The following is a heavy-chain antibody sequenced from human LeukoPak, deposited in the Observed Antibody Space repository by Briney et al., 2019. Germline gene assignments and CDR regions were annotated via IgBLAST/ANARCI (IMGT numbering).Heavy chain of an antibody. D-gene: IGHD4-23*01. J-gene: IGHJ3*02. CDR1: GYTFTSYG. CDR2: ISAYNGNT. V-gene: IGHV1-18*01. Sequence: GASVKVSCKASGYTFTSYGISWVRQAPGQGLEWMGWISAYNGNTNYAQKLQGRVTMTTDTSTSTAYMELRSLRSDDTAVYYCARDSARSVVTPPNDAFDIWGQGTMVTVSS. CDR3: ARDSARSVVTPPNDAFDI.